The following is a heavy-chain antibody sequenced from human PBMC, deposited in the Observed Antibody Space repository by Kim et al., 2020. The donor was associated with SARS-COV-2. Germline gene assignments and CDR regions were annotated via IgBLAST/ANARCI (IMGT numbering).Heavy chain of an antibody. Sequence: SVKVSCKASGFTFTSSAVQWVRQARGQRLEWIGWIVVGSGNTNYAQKFQERVTITRDMSTSTAYMELSSLRSEDTAVYYCAADPTGAARPDYWGQGTLVTVSS. V-gene: IGHV1-58*01. CDR3: AADPTGAARPDY. CDR1: GFTFTSSA. CDR2: IVVGSGNT. J-gene: IGHJ4*02. D-gene: IGHD6-6*01.